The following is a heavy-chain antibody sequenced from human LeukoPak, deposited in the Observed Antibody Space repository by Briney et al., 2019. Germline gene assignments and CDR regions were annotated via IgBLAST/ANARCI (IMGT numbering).Heavy chain of an antibody. J-gene: IGHJ4*02. CDR1: GGTFSSYA. V-gene: IGHV1-69*10. Sequence: GASVKVSCKASGGTFSSYAISWVRQAPGQGLEWMGGIIPILGIANYAQKFQGRVTITADKSTSTAYMELSSLRSEDTAVYYCARDGQWELERWFDYWGQGTLVTVSS. D-gene: IGHD1-26*01. CDR2: IIPILGIA. CDR3: ARDGQWELERWFDY.